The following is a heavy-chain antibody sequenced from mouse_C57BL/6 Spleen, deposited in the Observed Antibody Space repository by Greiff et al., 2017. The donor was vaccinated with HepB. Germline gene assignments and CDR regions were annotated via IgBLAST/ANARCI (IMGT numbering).Heavy chain of an antibody. V-gene: IGHV5-4*01. CDR1: GFTFSSYA. CDR3: ARDRRRDFDY. Sequence: EVKLVESGGGLVKPGGSLKLSCAASGFTFSSYAMSWVRQTPDKRLEWVATISDGGSYTYYPDNVKGRFTISRDNAKNNLYLQMSHLKSEDTAMYYCARDRRRDFDYWGQGTTLTVSS. J-gene: IGHJ2*01. CDR2: ISDGGSYT.